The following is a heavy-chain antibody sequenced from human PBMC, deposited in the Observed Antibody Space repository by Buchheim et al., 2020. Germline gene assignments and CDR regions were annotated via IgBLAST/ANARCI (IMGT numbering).Heavy chain of an antibody. D-gene: IGHD3-16*01. CDR2: ISYDGSNK. CDR3: ARDRGGPFDY. Sequence: QVQLVESGGGVVQPGRSLRLSCAASGFTFSSYAMHWVRQAPGKGLEWVAVISYDGSNKYYADSVKGRFTISRDNSKNTLYLQMNSLRAEDTAVYYCARDRGGPFDYGGQGTL. J-gene: IGHJ4*02. CDR1: GFTFSSYA. V-gene: IGHV3-30*04.